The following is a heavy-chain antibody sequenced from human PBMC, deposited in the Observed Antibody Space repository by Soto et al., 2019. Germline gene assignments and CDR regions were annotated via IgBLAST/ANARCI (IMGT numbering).Heavy chain of an antibody. J-gene: IGHJ4*02. CDR1: GGSISSSSYY. CDR2: IYYSGST. V-gene: IGHV4-39*01. CDR3: ARRYSSSSGGDY. D-gene: IGHD6-6*01. Sequence: PSETLSLTCTVSGGSISSSSYYWGWIRQPPGKGLEWIGSIYYSGSTYYNPSLKSRVTISVDTSKNQFSLKLSSVTAADTAVYYCARRYSSSSGGDYWGQGTLVTVS.